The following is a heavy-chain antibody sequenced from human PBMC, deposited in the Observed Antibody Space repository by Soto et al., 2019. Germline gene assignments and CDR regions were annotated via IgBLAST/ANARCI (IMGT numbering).Heavy chain of an antibody. D-gene: IGHD2-2*01. CDR1: GFTFSSYA. V-gene: IGHV3-23*01. CDR3: AKPSHYCSSTSCYLNWFDP. CDR2: ISGSGGST. J-gene: IGHJ5*02. Sequence: GGSLRLSCAASGFTFSSYAMSWVRQAPGKGLEWVSAISGSGGSTYYADSVNGRFTISRDNSKNTLYLQMNSLRAEDTAVYYCAKPSHYCSSTSCYLNWFDPWGQGTLVTVSS.